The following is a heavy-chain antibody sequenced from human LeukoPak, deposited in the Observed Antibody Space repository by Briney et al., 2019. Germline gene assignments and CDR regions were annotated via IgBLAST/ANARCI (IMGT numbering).Heavy chain of an antibody. CDR1: GGSISSDY. CDR2: IYASGSP. Sequence: SETLSLTCTVSGGSISSDYWSWIRQPAGKGLEWLRRIYASGSPTYNPSLKSRVTMSVDTSKNQFSLKLSSVTAADTAVYYCAKEKTWELPIFDYWGQGTLVTVSS. V-gene: IGHV4-4*07. CDR3: AKEKTWELPIFDY. D-gene: IGHD1-26*01. J-gene: IGHJ4*02.